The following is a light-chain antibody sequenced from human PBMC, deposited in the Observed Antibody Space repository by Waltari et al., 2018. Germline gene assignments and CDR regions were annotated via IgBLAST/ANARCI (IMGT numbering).Light chain of an antibody. J-gene: IGLJ2*01. CDR3: QSTNNSGTYVV. Sequence: SYELTHPPSVSVSPGQTARITCPGDALQRQYSFWYQQRSGPAPVLVIYKDTERPSGVPERFSGSRSGTTVTLTITGVQAQDEANYYCQSTNNSGTYVVFGGGTKLTVL. CDR1: ALQRQY. V-gene: IGLV3-25*03. CDR2: KDT.